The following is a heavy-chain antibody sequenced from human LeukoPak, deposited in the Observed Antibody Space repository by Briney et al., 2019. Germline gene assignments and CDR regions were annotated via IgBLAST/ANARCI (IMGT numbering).Heavy chain of an antibody. CDR3: AHRHRDYDFWSGYYHYFDY. CDR1: GFSLSTSGVG. Sequence: FGPTLVNPTQTLTLTCTFSGFSLSTSGVGMGWIRQPPGKALEWLALIYWDDDKRYSPSLKSRLTITKDTSKNQVVLTMTNMDPVDTATYYCAHRHRDYDFWSGYYHYFDYWGQGTLVTVSS. J-gene: IGHJ4*02. CDR2: IYWDDDK. V-gene: IGHV2-5*02. D-gene: IGHD3-3*01.